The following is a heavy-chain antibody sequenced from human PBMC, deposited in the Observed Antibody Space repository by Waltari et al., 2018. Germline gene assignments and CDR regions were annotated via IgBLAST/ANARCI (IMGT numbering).Heavy chain of an antibody. V-gene: IGHV3-21*03. J-gene: IGHJ4*02. Sequence: EVQLVESGGGLVKPGGSLRPSCAASGFPFSSYSMKWVGQAPGKGLEWVSSISSSSSYIYYADSVKGRFTISRYNAKDSLDLQMNSLSAEDTAVYYCARFDSSSHWGQGTLVTVSS. CDR1: GFPFSSYS. CDR3: ARFDSSSH. CDR2: ISSSSSYI. D-gene: IGHD6-13*01.